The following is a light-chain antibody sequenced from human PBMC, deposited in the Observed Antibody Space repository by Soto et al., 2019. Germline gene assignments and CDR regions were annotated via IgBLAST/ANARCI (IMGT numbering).Light chain of an antibody. CDR2: GVS. J-gene: IGLJ2*01. V-gene: IGLV2-8*01. CDR1: SSDIGAYNF. CDR3: SSYAGSNNYVV. Sequence: QSALTQPPSASGSPGQSVSISCTGTSSDIGAYNFVSWYQQHPGKAPRLMIYGVSKQPSGVPDRFSGSKSGNTASLTVSGLQAEDEADYYCSSYAGSNNYVVFGGGTKLTVL.